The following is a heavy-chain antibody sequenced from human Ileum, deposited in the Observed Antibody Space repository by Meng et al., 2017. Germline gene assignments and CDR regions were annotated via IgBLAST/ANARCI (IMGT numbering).Heavy chain of an antibody. CDR3: ARNPRRSFDI. Sequence: GESLKISCVASGFTFSSYEMDWVRQAPGKGLEWVSYINPTSDFIGYADSVKGRFTISRDNAKNTLYLQMSSLRVEDEAIYYCARNPRRSFDILGQGTLVTVSS. CDR2: INPTSDFI. CDR1: GFTFSSYE. V-gene: IGHV3-48*03. J-gene: IGHJ4*02.